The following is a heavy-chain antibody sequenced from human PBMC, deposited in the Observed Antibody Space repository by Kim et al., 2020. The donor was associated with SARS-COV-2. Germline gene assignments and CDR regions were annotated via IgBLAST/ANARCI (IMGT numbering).Heavy chain of an antibody. CDR2: IRSKTGSYAT. V-gene: IGHV3-73*01. CDR1: GFNFSGSS. Sequence: GGSLRLSCAASGFNFSGSSFYWVRQASGEGLEWVGRIRSKTGSYATAYTSSVRGRFTISRDDSKNMAYLQMNSLKTEDTAVYYCTSWDSDNYIDYWGQGTLVTVSS. D-gene: IGHD1-26*01. CDR3: TSWDSDNYIDY. J-gene: IGHJ4*02.